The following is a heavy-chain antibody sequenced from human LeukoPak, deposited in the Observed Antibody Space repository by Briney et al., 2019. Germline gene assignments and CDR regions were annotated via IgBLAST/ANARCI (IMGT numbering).Heavy chain of an antibody. D-gene: IGHD3-22*01. CDR2: VYYSGST. Sequence: PSETLSLTCTVSGGSGSSGSYYWSWIRQPPGKGLEWIGYVYYSGSTNYNPSLKSRVTISVDTSRNQFSLKLSSVTAADTAVYYCARGWYYYDSSGYPSVLLGGMDVWGQGTTVTVSS. CDR1: GGSGSSGSYY. CDR3: ARGWYYYDSSGYPSVLLGGMDV. V-gene: IGHV4-61*01. J-gene: IGHJ6*02.